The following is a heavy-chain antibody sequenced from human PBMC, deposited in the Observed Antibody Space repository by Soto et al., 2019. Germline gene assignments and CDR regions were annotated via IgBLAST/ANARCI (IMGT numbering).Heavy chain of an antibody. CDR2: INHSGST. Sequence: SETLSLTCAVYGGSFSGYYWSWIRQPPGKGLEWIGEINHSGSTNYNPSLKSRVTISVDTSKNQFSLKLSSVTAADTAVYYCARKGAYYDFWSGYWHMVQGTTANWFDPWGQGTLVTVSS. CDR1: GGSFSGYY. V-gene: IGHV4-34*01. J-gene: IGHJ5*02. D-gene: IGHD3-3*01. CDR3: ARKGAYYDFWSGYWHMVQGTTANWFDP.